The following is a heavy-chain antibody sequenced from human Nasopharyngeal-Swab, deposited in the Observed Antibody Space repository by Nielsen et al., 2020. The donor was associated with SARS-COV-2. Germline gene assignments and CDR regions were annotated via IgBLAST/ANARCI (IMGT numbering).Heavy chain of an antibody. CDR2: MNPNSGNT. D-gene: IGHD6-13*01. CDR1: GYTFTSYD. CDR3: ARGIAAAGTLDY. J-gene: IGHJ4*02. V-gene: IGHV1-8*01. Sequence: ASVKVSCKASGYTFTSYDINWVRQATGQGLEWMGWMNPNSGNTGYAQKFQGRVTITRDTSASTAYMELSSLRSEDTAVYYCARGIAAAGTLDYWGQGTLVTVSS.